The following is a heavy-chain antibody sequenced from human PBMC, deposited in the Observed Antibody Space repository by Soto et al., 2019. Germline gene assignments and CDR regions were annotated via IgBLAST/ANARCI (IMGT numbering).Heavy chain of an antibody. J-gene: IGHJ4*02. CDR3: ARVRSGYDSVDY. Sequence: PGGSLRLSCAASGFTFSDYYMSWIRQAPGKGLEWVSYISTSSSYTNYADSVKGRFTISRDNAKNSLSLQMNSLRAEDTAVYYCARVRSGYDSVDYWGQGTLVTV. D-gene: IGHD5-12*01. V-gene: IGHV3-11*06. CDR1: GFTFSDYY. CDR2: ISTSSSYT.